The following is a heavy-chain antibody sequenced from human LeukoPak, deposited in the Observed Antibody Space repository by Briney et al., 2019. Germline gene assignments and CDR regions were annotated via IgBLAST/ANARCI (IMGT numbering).Heavy chain of an antibody. J-gene: IGHJ6*02. D-gene: IGHD2-8*01. CDR3: AKVNGAHHLYYYAMDV. V-gene: IGHV3-48*01. Sequence: PGGSLRLSCAASGFTFSSYSMNWVRQAPGKGLEWVSYISSSSSTIYYADSVKGRFTISRDNSKSTLFLQMNSLRVDDTAVYYCAKVNGAHHLYYYAMDVWGQGTTVTVSS. CDR2: ISSSSSTI. CDR1: GFTFSSYS.